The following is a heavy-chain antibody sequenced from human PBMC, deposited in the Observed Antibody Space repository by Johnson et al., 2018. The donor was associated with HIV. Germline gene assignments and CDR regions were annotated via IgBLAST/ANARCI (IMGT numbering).Heavy chain of an antibody. Sequence: EVQLVESGGGLVQPGGSLRLSCAASGFTVSRNYMRWVRQAPGKGLAWVSVMYSGGSTYYADSVKGRLTIARDNSKNTVYLQLNSLRAEDTAVYYWARGYILTGYSGAFDMWGQGTMVTVSS. J-gene: IGHJ3*02. CDR1: GFTVSRNY. CDR3: ARGYILTGYSGAFDM. V-gene: IGHV3-66*01. CDR2: MYSGGST. D-gene: IGHD3-9*01.